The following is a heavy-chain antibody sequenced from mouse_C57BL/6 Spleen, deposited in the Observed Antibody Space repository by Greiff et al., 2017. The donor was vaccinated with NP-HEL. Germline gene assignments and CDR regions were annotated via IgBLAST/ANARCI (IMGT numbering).Heavy chain of an antibody. CDR2: INPNNGGT. J-gene: IGHJ1*03. D-gene: IGHD2-5*01. V-gene: IGHV1-18*01. CDR1: GYTFTDYN. CDR3: ARSGDYSNPYWYFDG. Sequence: VQLKESGPELVKPGASVKIPCKASGYTFTDYNMDWVKQSHGKSLEWIGDINPNNGGTIYNQKFKGKATLTVDKSSSTAYMELRSLTSEDTAVYYCARSGDYSNPYWYFDGWGTGTTVTVSS.